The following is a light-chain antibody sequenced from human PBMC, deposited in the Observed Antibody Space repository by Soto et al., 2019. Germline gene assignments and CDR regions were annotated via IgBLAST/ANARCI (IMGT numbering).Light chain of an antibody. CDR1: QRISNY. J-gene: IGKJ2*01. V-gene: IGKV1-39*01. CDR3: QQSYSTLDYT. CDR2: AAS. Sequence: DIQMTQSPSSLSASVGDRVTITCRASQRISNYLNWYQHKPGKAPRLLIYAASSLISGVPSRFSGSGYGTDFTLTISSLQPEDFATYYCQQSYSTLDYTFGQGTKVEIK.